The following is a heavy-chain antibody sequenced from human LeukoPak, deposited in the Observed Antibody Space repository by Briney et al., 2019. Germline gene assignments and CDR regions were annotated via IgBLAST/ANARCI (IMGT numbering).Heavy chain of an antibody. Sequence: PGGSLRLSCAASGFIVSSYYMSWVRQAPGKGLEWVSIIYSGGSTYYADSVKGRFTISRENSKNTVYLQMNSLRGEDTAMYYCARVGTGTSGYFDYWGQGALVTVSS. CDR1: GFIVSSYY. D-gene: IGHD2-8*01. CDR3: ARVGTGTSGYFDY. CDR2: IYSGGST. V-gene: IGHV3-53*01. J-gene: IGHJ4*02.